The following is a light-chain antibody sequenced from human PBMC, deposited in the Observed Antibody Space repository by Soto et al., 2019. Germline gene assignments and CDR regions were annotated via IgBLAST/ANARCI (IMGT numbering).Light chain of an antibody. CDR3: QQFYIFPVT. V-gene: IGKV1-13*02. Sequence: AIRLTQSPSSVSASVGDRITITCRASQDIHTFLAWYQQKPGKAPQLLIYKASTLQSGVPSRFSGSGSGTDFTLTISSLQPEDFATYSCQQFYIFPVTFGQGTRLEIK. J-gene: IGKJ5*01. CDR1: QDIHTF. CDR2: KAS.